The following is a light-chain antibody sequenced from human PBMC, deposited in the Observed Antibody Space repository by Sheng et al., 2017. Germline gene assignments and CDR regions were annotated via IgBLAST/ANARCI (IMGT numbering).Light chain of an antibody. CDR3: QVWDTSSDQVV. J-gene: IGLJ2*01. Sequence: SYELTQPPSVSVAPGQTARISCEGLNIGDKIVHWYQQKPGLAPLLTIYDDTKRPSGIPDRFSGSFSGDTATLTIRSVAAGDEGDYYCQVWDTSSDQVVFGGGTRLTVL. V-gene: IGLV3-21*02. CDR1: NIGDKI. CDR2: DDT.